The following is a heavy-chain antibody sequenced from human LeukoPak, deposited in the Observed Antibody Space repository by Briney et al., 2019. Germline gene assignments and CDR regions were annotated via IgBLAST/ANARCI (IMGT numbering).Heavy chain of an antibody. CDR2: VFRSGNT. D-gene: IGHD1-26*01. V-gene: IGHV4-38-2*02. Sequence: SETLSLTCTVSNYSISDGYYWAWVRQTPGKGLEWIGSVFRSGNTYYNPSLRGRISISVDTSRNQFSLKLHSVTVADAAVYYRARQVGATLRYFHLWGQGTLVTVSS. J-gene: IGHJ1*01. CDR1: NYSISDGYY. CDR3: ARQVGATLRYFHL.